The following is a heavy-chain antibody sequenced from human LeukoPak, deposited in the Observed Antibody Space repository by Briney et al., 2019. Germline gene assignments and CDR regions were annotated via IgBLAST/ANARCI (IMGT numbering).Heavy chain of an antibody. CDR1: GFTFSSYW. Sequence: GGSLRLSCAASGFTFSSYWMRWVRQAPGKGLEWVANIKQDGSEKYYVDSVKGRFTISRDNAKNSLYLQMNSLRAEDTAVYYCARWRLDCSSSSCYFDYWGQGTLVTVSS. CDR3: ARWRLDCSSSSCYFDY. V-gene: IGHV3-7*03. CDR2: IKQDGSEK. D-gene: IGHD2-2*01. J-gene: IGHJ4*02.